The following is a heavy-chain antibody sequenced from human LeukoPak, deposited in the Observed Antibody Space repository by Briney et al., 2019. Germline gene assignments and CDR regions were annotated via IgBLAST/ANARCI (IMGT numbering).Heavy chain of an antibody. V-gene: IGHV3-30-3*01. CDR1: GFTFSSYA. J-gene: IGHJ4*02. CDR2: ISYDGSNK. CDR3: AKDPKDSSGYYLYYFDY. D-gene: IGHD3-22*01. Sequence: GGSLRLSCAASGFTFSSYAMHWVRQAPGKGLEWVAVISYDGSNKYYADSVKGRFTISRDNSKNTLYLQMNSLRAEDTAVYYCAKDPKDSSGYYLYYFDYWGQGTLVTVSS.